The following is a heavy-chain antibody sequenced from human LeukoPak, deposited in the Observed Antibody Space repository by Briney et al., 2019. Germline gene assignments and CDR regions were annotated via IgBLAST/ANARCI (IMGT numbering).Heavy chain of an antibody. J-gene: IGHJ4*02. V-gene: IGHV3-30*02. Sequence: GGSLRLSCAASGFTFSGSGMHWVRQAPGKGLEWVTFIRYDGGNKYYTDSVKGRFTISRDNSKNTLYLQMDSLRAEDTAVYYCARDYDFWSGYYSPTRGYFGYWGQGTLVTVSS. CDR3: ARDYDFWSGYYSPTRGYFGY. CDR2: IRYDGGNK. D-gene: IGHD3-3*01. CDR1: GFTFSGSG.